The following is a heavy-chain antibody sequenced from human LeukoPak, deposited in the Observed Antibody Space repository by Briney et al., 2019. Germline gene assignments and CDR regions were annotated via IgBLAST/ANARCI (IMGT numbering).Heavy chain of an antibody. CDR1: GYTFTSYG. CDR3: ARVAEDCSSTRCYAGVDY. J-gene: IGHJ4*02. CDR2: ISGYNGNT. V-gene: IGHV1-18*01. Sequence: ASVKVSCKASGYTFTSYGISWVRQAPGQGLEWMGWISGYNGNTNYAQILQGRVTMTTDTSTSTAYVELRSLRSDDTAVYYWARVAEDCSSTRCYAGVDYWGQGTLVTVSS. D-gene: IGHD2-2*01.